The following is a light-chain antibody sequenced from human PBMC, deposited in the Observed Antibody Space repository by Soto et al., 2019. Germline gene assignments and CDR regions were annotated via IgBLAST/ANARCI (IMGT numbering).Light chain of an antibody. J-gene: IGLJ1*01. CDR2: VNT. V-gene: IGLV2-14*01. CDR3: SSYTSSSTPDV. Sequence: QSALTQPPSVSGAPGQTVTISCTGTTSNVGASNDVPWYQQPPGTAPKLLIYVNTNRPSGVPNRFSGSKSVNTASLTISGLQPEDEADYYCSSYTSSSTPDVFGTGTKVTVL. CDR1: TSNVGASND.